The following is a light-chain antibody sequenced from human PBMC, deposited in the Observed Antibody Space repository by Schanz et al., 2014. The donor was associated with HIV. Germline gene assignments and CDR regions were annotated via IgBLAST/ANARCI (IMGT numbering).Light chain of an antibody. Sequence: QSVLTQPASVSGSPGQSITISCTGTSSDVGSYNLVSWYQQHPGKAPKLMIYEVSKRPSGVSNRFSGSKSGNTASLTISGLQAEDEADYYCCSYAGSPGVGGGTKLTVL. V-gene: IGLV2-23*02. CDR1: SSDVGSYNL. J-gene: IGLJ2*01. CDR3: CSYAGSPG. CDR2: EVS.